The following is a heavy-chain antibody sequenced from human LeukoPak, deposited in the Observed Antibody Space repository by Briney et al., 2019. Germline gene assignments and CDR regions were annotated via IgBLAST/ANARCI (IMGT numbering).Heavy chain of an antibody. CDR2: ISAYNGNT. Sequence: ASVKVSCKASGYTFTSYGISWVRQAPGQGLEWMGWISAYNGNTNYAQKLQGRDTMTTDTSTSTAYMELRSLRSDDTAVYYCARTYDFWSGYPVRDYYYYGMDVWGQGTTVTVSS. CDR1: GYTFTSYG. D-gene: IGHD3-3*01. CDR3: ARTYDFWSGYPVRDYYYYGMDV. V-gene: IGHV1-18*01. J-gene: IGHJ6*02.